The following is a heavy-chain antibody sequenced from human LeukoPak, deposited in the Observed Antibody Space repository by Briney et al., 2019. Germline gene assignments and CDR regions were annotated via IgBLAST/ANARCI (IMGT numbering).Heavy chain of an antibody. D-gene: IGHD5-12*01. J-gene: IGHJ4*02. Sequence: GGSLRLSCAASGVTFSYYWMHWVGQAPGKGLVWFSRIDSDGSSTSYAGSVKGRFTISRDNAKNTLYLQMNSLRAEDTALYYCVREGGYDPFENWGQGTLVTVSS. CDR1: GVTFSYYW. V-gene: IGHV3-74*01. CDR2: IDSDGSST. CDR3: VREGGYDPFEN.